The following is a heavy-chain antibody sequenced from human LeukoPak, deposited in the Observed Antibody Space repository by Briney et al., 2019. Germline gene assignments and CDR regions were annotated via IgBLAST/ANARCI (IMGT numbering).Heavy chain of an antibody. J-gene: IGHJ4*02. CDR2: IVVGSGNT. CDR1: GFTFISSA. Sequence: ASVKVSCKTSGFTFISSAVQWVRQARGQRLEWIGWIVVGSGNTNYAQKFQERVTITRDMSTSTAYMELSSLRSEDTAVYYCATDPSYSSGYRYYFDYWGQGTLVTVSS. V-gene: IGHV1-58*01. D-gene: IGHD3-22*01. CDR3: ATDPSYSSGYRYYFDY.